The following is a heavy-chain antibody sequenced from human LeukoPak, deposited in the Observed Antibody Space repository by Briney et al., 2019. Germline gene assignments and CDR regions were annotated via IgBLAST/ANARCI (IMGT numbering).Heavy chain of an antibody. V-gene: IGHV3-48*03. CDR2: ISSSGSTI. Sequence: GGSLRLSCAASGFTFSSYEMNWVRQAPGKGLEWVSYISSSGSTIYYADSVKGRFTISRGHTKNSLYLQMNSLRAEDTAVYYCARDHISNYVDYWGQGTLVTVSS. J-gene: IGHJ4*02. D-gene: IGHD2-21*01. CDR1: GFTFSSYE. CDR3: ARDHISNYVDY.